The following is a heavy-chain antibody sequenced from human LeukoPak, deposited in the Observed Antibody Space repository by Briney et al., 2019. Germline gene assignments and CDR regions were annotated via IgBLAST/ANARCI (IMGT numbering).Heavy chain of an antibody. CDR2: ISLNSGSR. D-gene: IGHD4-17*01. Sequence: GGSLRLSCAASGFTFDDYAMHWVRQAPGKGLEWVSGISLNSGSRGYADSVKGRFTISRDNAKNSLFLQMNSLTTEDTALYYCAKGLSIDYGDYVNAFDIWGQGTMVTVSS. CDR1: GFTFDDYA. V-gene: IGHV3-9*01. CDR3: AKGLSIDYGDYVNAFDI. J-gene: IGHJ3*02.